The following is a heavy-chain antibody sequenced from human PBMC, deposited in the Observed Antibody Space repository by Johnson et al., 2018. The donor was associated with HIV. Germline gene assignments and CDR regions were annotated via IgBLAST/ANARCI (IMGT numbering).Heavy chain of an antibody. CDR1: GFTFSSYG. CDR2: IWCDGSNK. V-gene: IGHV3-33*06. CDR3: AKSDVVVIPEGAFDI. Sequence: QMLLVESGGGVVQPGRSLRLSCAASGFTFSSYGMHWVRQAPGKGLEWVAVIWCDGSNKYYADSVKGRFTISRDNSKNTLYLQMNSLRAEDTAVYYCAKSDVVVIPEGAFDIWGQGTMVTVSS. J-gene: IGHJ3*02. D-gene: IGHD2-21*01.